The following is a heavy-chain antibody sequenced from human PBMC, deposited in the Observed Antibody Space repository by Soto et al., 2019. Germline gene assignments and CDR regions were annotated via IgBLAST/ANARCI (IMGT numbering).Heavy chain of an antibody. CDR3: VREDMSGTYYFDA. J-gene: IGHJ4*02. CDR1: RGSVSSQTHF. Sequence: QVQLQESGPGLLKPSKTLTLTCTVTRGSVSSQTHFWTWIRQPPGKGLEWIGYKYYSGISNYNPSLQSRVTISVDTSKNQFSLRLTSVTAADTAVYYCVREDMSGTYYFDAWGQGALVTVSS. CDR2: KYYSGIS. V-gene: IGHV4-61*01. D-gene: IGHD1-26*01.